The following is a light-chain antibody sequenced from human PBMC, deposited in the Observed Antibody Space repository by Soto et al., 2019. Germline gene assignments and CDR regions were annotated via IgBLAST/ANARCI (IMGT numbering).Light chain of an antibody. CDR2: RDG. V-gene: IGLV1-47*01. Sequence: QSALTQPPSASGTPGQSLTISCSGGYSNIGSHYVYWYQHFPGTAPRLLIFRDGQRPSGVPARFFGSKSDTSASLAITGLRAGGWGPYFFAGLEYRKDALVFGGGTQLTVL. CDR3: AGLEYRKDALV. J-gene: IGLJ3*02. CDR1: YSNIGSHY.